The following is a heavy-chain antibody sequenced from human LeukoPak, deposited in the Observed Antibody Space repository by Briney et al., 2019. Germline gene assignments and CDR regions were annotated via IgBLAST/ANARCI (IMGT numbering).Heavy chain of an antibody. CDR2: IKPNGGGT. J-gene: IGHJ4*02. CDR1: GYTFTDYY. Sequence: ASVKVSCKASGYTFTDYYIHWVRQAPRQGLEWMGRIKPNGGGTDYAQEFRGRVSMTRDTSITTAYMELSRLTSDDTAVYYCARGGSSGYYYSFYWGQGTLVTVSS. V-gene: IGHV1-2*06. D-gene: IGHD3-22*01. CDR3: ARGGSSGYYYSFY.